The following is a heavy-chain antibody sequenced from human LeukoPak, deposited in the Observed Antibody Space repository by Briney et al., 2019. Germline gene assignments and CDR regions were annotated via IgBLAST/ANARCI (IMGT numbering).Heavy chain of an antibody. V-gene: IGHV1-8*01. D-gene: IGHD2-2*01. CDR1: GYTFPSYD. Sequence: GAAETVSCTASGYTFPSYDINWVRQATGQGLEWVGWMNPNSGNTGYPHKFQGRVPITRNTPKTTAYMEMSSLRSEDTAVYYCATGHFPCESVVVPAANAFDIWGQGTRVTVSS. CDR3: ATGHFPCESVVVPAANAFDI. CDR2: MNPNSGNT. J-gene: IGHJ3*02.